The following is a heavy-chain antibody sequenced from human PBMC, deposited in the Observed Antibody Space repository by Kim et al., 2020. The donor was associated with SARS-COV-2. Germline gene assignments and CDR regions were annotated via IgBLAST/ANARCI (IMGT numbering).Heavy chain of an antibody. V-gene: IGHV1-69*13. CDR3: GVDIVATMKGLGSAFDI. D-gene: IGHD5-12*01. J-gene: IGHJ3*02. Sequence: SVKVSCKASGGTFSSYAISWVRQAPGQGLEWMGGIIPIFGTANYAQKFQGRVTITADESTSTAYMELSSLRSEDTAVYYCGVDIVATMKGLGSAFDIWGQGTMVTVSS. CDR2: IIPIFGTA. CDR1: GGTFSSYA.